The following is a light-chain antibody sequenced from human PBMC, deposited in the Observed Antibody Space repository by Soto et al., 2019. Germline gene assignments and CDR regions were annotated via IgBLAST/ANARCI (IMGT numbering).Light chain of an antibody. CDR1: SSNIGAGHD. Sequence: QSVLTQPPSVSGAPGQRVTISCTGSSSNIGAGHDVHWYQHLPGTTPKLLIYGNGNRPSGVPDRFSGSKSGTSASLAITGLQAEDEADYYCQSYDSSPSGSEVFGTGTKVT. CDR3: QSYDSSPSGSEV. V-gene: IGLV1-40*01. CDR2: GNG. J-gene: IGLJ1*01.